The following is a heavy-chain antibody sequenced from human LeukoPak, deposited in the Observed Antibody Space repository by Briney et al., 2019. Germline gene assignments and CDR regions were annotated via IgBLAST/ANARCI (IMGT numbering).Heavy chain of an antibody. D-gene: IGHD6-19*01. Sequence: GGSLRLSCAASGFTFSNFWMHWIRQAPGKGLVWVALIYGDGSFTRYADSVKGRFTISRDNSKKTLYLQMNSLRAEDTAVYYCARASGWSQPYYLDHWGQGTLVTVSS. V-gene: IGHV3-74*01. CDR3: ARASGWSQPYYLDH. J-gene: IGHJ4*02. CDR2: IYGDGSFT. CDR1: GFTFSNFW.